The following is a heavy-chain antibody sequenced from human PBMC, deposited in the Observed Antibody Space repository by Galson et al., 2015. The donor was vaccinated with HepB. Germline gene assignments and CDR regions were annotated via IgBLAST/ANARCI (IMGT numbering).Heavy chain of an antibody. Sequence: QSGAEGKKPGESLRISCQASGYSFSNFWISWVRQVPGKGLEWMGRVDVEISYINYNPSFRGHVTISTDESLATAYLSWNSLKASDTALYYCVRHGDHRLDRFHMEVWGQGSAVTVSS. CDR2: VDVEISYI. D-gene: IGHD6-19*01. CDR1: GYSFSNFW. CDR3: VRHGDHRLDRFHMEV. J-gene: IGHJ6*02. V-gene: IGHV5-10-1*01.